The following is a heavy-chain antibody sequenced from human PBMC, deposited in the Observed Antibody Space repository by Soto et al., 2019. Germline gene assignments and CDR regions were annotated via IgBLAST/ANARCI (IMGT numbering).Heavy chain of an antibody. J-gene: IGHJ6*02. Sequence: QVQLVQSGAEVKKPGASVKVSCKASGYTFTSYYMHWVRQAPGQGLEWMGIIDPSGGSTTYAQKVQGRVTMTRGTSTSTVYMEVGSLRSEDTAVYYCARPAATTYLYYNYGMDVWGQGTTVTVSS. V-gene: IGHV1-46*01. CDR1: GYTFTSYY. D-gene: IGHD1-7*01. CDR2: IDPSGGST. CDR3: ARPAATTYLYYNYGMDV.